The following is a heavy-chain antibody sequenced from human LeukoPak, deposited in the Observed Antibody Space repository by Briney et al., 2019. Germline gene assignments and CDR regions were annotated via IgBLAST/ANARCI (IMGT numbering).Heavy chain of an antibody. Sequence: PGASLRLSCAASGFTFSSYAMSWVRQAPGKGLEWVSAISGSGGSTYYADSVKGRFTISRDNSKNTLYLQMNSQRAEDTAVYYCAKDWGVGGGYRLWGPYYYYYGMDVWGQGTTVTVSS. CDR2: ISGSGGST. V-gene: IGHV3-23*01. CDR3: AKDWGVGGGYRLWGPYYYYYGMDV. D-gene: IGHD5-18*01. CDR1: GFTFSSYA. J-gene: IGHJ6*02.